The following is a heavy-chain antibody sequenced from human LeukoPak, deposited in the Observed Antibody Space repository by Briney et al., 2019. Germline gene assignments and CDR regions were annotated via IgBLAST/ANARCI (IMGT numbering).Heavy chain of an antibody. Sequence: SETLSLTCAVSGGSISSGGYYWSWIRQPPGKGLEWIGYIYHSGSTYYNPSLKSRVTISVDRSKNQFSLKLSSVTAADTAVYYCASGIAARPDDYWGRGTLVTVSP. J-gene: IGHJ4*02. CDR3: ASGIAARPDDY. CDR1: GGSISSGGYY. D-gene: IGHD6-6*01. CDR2: IYHSGST. V-gene: IGHV4-30-2*01.